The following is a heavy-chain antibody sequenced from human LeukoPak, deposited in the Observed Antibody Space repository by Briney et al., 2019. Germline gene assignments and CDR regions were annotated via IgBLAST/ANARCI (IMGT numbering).Heavy chain of an antibody. Sequence: GGSLRLSCAAPGFTVSGSYMSWGRPAPGKGLEWVSVIYTGGGGSTDYAGSVKGRFTISRDDSKNTLHLQMNSLRAEDTPGYYCARARVGCTKYALDIWGQGTMVTVSS. CDR1: GFTVSGSY. J-gene: IGHJ3*02. D-gene: IGHD1-26*01. CDR2: IYTGGGGST. V-gene: IGHV3-53*01. CDR3: ARARVGCTKYALDI.